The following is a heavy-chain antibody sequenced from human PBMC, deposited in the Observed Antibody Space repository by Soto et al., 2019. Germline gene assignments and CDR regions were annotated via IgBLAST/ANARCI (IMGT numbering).Heavy chain of an antibody. CDR2: IWYDGSNK. Sequence: QVQLVESGGGVVQPGRSLRLSCAASGFTFSSYGMHWVRQAPGKGLEWVAVIWYDGSNKYYADSVKGRFTISRDNSKNTLYLKMNSLRAEDTAVYYCARNGSGSHTYGMDLWGQGTTVTVSS. V-gene: IGHV3-33*01. CDR1: GFTFSSYG. D-gene: IGHD1-26*01. J-gene: IGHJ6*02. CDR3: ARNGSGSHTYGMDL.